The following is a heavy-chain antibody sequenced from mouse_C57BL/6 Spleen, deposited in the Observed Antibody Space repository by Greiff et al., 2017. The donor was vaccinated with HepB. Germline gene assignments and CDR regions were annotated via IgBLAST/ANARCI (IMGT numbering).Heavy chain of an antibody. J-gene: IGHJ4*01. Sequence: QVQLQQPGAELVMPGASVKLSCKASGYTFTSYWMHWVKQRPGQGLEWIGEIDPSDSYTNYNQKFKGKSTLTVDKSSSTAYMQLSSLTSEDSAVYYCARLNSNYAMDYWGQGTSVTVS. V-gene: IGHV1-69*01. D-gene: IGHD2-5*01. CDR2: IDPSDSYT. CDR3: ARLNSNYAMDY. CDR1: GYTFTSYW.